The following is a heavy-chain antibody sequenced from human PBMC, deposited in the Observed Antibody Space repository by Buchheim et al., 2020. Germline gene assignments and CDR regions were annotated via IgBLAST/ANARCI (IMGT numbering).Heavy chain of an antibody. CDR2: IKGDGSSI. CDR3: ARDEDYGGNSNFDC. V-gene: IGHV3-74*03. J-gene: IGHJ4*02. Sequence: EVQLVESGGGLVQPGGSLRLSCAASGFTFSSYWMHWVRQAPGKGLEWVSRIKGDGSSIMSGDSVKGRFTISRANAKNKLFLQMNSLRAEDTAVYYCARDEDYGGNSNFDCWGQGTL. CDR1: GFTFSSYW. D-gene: IGHD4-23*01.